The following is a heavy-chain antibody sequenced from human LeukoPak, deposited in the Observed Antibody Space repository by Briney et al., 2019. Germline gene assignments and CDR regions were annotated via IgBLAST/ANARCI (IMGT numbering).Heavy chain of an antibody. J-gene: IGHJ4*02. CDR1: GVSFNDYY. D-gene: IGHD4-17*01. CDR3: TRMTTGHDY. Sequence: SETLSLTCAVSGVSFNDYYWSWVRQTPGKGLEWIGEINHSGYTNDSPSLKSRVTIPIDTSRKQFSLNLRSVTVADTGIYYCTRMTTGHDYWGQGTLVTVS. CDR2: INHSGYT. V-gene: IGHV4-34*01.